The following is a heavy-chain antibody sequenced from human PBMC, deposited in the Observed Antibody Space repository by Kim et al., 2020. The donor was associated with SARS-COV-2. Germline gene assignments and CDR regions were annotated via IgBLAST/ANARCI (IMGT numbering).Heavy chain of an antibody. D-gene: IGHD5-18*01. V-gene: IGHV3-53*01. Sequence: AESVKGRFTISRDNSKNTLYLQMNSLRAEDTAVYYCARGGYSSGVPYYFDYWGQGTLVTVSS. J-gene: IGHJ4*02. CDR3: ARGGYSSGVPYYFDY.